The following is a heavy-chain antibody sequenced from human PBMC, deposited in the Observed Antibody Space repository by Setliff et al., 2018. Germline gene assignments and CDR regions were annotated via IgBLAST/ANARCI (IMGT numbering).Heavy chain of an antibody. V-gene: IGHV1-69*13. Sequence: GASVKVSCKASGGTFSSYAISWVRQAPGQGLEWMGGIIPIFGTANYAQNFQGRVTITADQSTSTVFMELNSLRSEDTAFYYCARDSRQWLEGGASGDMDIWGQGTAVTVSS. J-gene: IGHJ6*02. CDR1: GGTFSSYA. D-gene: IGHD6-19*01. CDR2: IIPIFGTA. CDR3: ARDSRQWLEGGASGDMDI.